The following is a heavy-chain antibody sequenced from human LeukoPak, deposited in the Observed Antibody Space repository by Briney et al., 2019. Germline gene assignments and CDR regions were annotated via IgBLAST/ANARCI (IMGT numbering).Heavy chain of an antibody. CDR2: ISGDGTTI. CDR1: GFIFSDYY. V-gene: IGHV3-11*04. J-gene: IGHJ4*02. Sequence: PGGSLRLSCAASGFIFSDYYMTWVRQAPGKGLEWVSYISGDGTTIYDADSVKGRFTISRDNAKNSLFLHMNSLRAEDTAVYYCARDKGSSGTTYDYWGQGTLVTISS. D-gene: IGHD1-1*01. CDR3: ARDKGSSGTTYDY.